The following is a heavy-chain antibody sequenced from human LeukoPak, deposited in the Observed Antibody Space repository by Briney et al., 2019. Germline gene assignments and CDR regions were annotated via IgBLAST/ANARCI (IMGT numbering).Heavy chain of an antibody. CDR1: GWSFSGYY. J-gene: IGHJ6*03. CDR3: ARGNMYYYYMDV. CDR2: INHSGST. Sequence: SETLSLTCAVYGWSFSGYYWSWIRQPPGKGLEGIGEINHSGSTNYNPSLKSRVTISVDTSLKLSSVTAAHTAVYYCARGNMYYYYMDVWGKGTTVTV. V-gene: IGHV4-34*01.